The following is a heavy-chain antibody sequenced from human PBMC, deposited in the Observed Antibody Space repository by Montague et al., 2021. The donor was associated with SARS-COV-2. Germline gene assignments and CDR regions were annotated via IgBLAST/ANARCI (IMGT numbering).Heavy chain of an antibody. D-gene: IGHD2-15*01. CDR3: ARGGAWWGYFFDY. J-gene: IGHJ4*02. CDR2: IYHSGNT. V-gene: IGHV4-30-2*01. CDR1: GGSISSGSYY. Sequence: TLSLTCTVSGGSISSGSYYWSWIRQPSGKGLEWIGYIYHSGNTYYNPSLKSRVTISVDRSKNQFSLKLNSVTAADTAVYYCARGGAWWGYFFDYWGQGTLVTVSS.